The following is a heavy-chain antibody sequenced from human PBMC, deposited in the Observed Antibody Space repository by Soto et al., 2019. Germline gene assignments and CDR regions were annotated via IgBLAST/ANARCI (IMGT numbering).Heavy chain of an antibody. CDR3: ARLLWFGEFVSYYYYYMDV. CDR1: GGSISSSSYY. D-gene: IGHD3-10*01. Sequence: SETLSLTCTVSGGSISSSSYYWGWIRQPPGKGLEWIGSIYYSGSTYYNPSLKSRVTISVDTSKNQFSLKLSSVTAADTAVYYCARLLWFGEFVSYYYYYMDVWGKGTTVTVSS. J-gene: IGHJ6*03. CDR2: IYYSGST. V-gene: IGHV4-39*01.